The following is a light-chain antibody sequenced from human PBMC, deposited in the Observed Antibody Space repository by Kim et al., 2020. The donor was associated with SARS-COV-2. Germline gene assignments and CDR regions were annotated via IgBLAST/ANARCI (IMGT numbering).Light chain of an antibody. J-gene: IGKJ1*01. CDR2: AAS. V-gene: IGKV1-6*01. CDR1: QAIRNE. Sequence: ASTGDRVTITCRASQAIRNELGWYQQKPGKAPKVLIYAASTLQSGVSSRFSGSGSGTDFTLTISSLQPEDFATYYCLQDSRYPRTFGQGTKVEIE. CDR3: LQDSRYPRT.